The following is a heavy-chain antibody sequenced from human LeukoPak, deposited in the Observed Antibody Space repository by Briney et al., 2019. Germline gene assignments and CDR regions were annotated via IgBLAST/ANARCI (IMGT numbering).Heavy chain of an antibody. CDR1: GGSFSGYY. CDR2: INHSGST. V-gene: IGHV4-34*01. J-gene: IGHJ4*02. D-gene: IGHD6-13*01. CDR3: ARVPRQQLVYFDY. Sequence: SETLSLTCAVYGGSFSGYYWSWIRQPPGKGLEWIGEINHSGSTNYNPSLKSRVTISVDTSKNQFSLKLSSVTAADTAVYYCARVPRQQLVYFDYWGQGTLVTVSS.